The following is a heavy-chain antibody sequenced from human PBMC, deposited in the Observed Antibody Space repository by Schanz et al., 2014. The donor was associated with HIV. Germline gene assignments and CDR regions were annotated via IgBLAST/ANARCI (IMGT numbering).Heavy chain of an antibody. D-gene: IGHD5-18*01. CDR3: AKDVQLWSPWYFEL. Sequence: QVQLVESGGGVVQPGRSLRLSCATSGFTFSACGMHWVRQAPGKGLEWVAVISFDGSNKYYADSVKGRFTISRDNSKKTLYLQMKSLRPEDTAVYYCAKDVQLWSPWYFELWGRGTLVTVSS. CDR2: ISFDGSNK. J-gene: IGHJ2*01. V-gene: IGHV3-30*18. CDR1: GFTFSACG.